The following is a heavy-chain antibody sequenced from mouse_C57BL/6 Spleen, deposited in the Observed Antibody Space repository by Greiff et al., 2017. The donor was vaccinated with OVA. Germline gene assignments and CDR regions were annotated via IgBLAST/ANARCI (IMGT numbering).Heavy chain of an antibody. J-gene: IGHJ3*01. CDR1: GYTFTDYY. Sequence: QVQLKESGAELVRPGASVKLSCKASGYTFTDYYINRVKQRPGQGLEWIARIYPGSGNTYYNEKFKGKATLTAEKSSSTAYMQLSSLTSEDSAVYFCARYDGYYAFAYWGQGTLVTVSA. CDR3: ARYDGYYAFAY. CDR2: IYPGSGNT. D-gene: IGHD2-3*01. V-gene: IGHV1-76*01.